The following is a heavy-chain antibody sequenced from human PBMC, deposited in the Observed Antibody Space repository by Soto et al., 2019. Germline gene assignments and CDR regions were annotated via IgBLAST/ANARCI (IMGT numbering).Heavy chain of an antibody. CDR3: ARSSDFWSGYCWFDP. CDR2: IYYSGST. J-gene: IGHJ5*02. CDR1: GGSISSSSYY. Sequence: SETLSLTCTVSGGSISSSSYYWGWIRQSPGKGLEWIGSIYYSGSTYYNPSLKSRVTISVDTSKNQFSLKLSSVTAADTAVYYCARSSDFWSGYCWFDPWGQGTLVTVSS. V-gene: IGHV4-39*07. D-gene: IGHD3-3*01.